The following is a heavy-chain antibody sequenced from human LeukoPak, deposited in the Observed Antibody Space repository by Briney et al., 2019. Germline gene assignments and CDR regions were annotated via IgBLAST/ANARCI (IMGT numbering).Heavy chain of an antibody. D-gene: IGHD1-26*01. CDR3: AKDQEWELIKAFDY. V-gene: IGHV3-30*02. Sequence: GGSLRLSCAASGFTFSSYGMHWVRQAPGKGLEWVAFMRYDGSNEYYADSVQGRFTISRDNSKNTLYLQMNSLRVEDTAVYYCAKDQEWELIKAFDYWGQGTLVTVSS. J-gene: IGHJ4*02. CDR2: MRYDGSNE. CDR1: GFTFSSYG.